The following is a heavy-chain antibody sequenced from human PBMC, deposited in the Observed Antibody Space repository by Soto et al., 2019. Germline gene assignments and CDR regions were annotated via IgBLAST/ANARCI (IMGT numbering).Heavy chain of an antibody. D-gene: IGHD3-3*01. J-gene: IGHJ4*02. CDR1: GGSISSSSYY. V-gene: IGHV4-39*01. CDR3: ARQGGYYDFWSGYYFDY. Sequence: PSETLSLTCTVSGGSISSSSYYWGWIRQPPGKGLEWIGSIYYSGSTYYNPSLKSRVTISVDTSKNQFSLKLSSVTAADTAVYYCARQGGYYDFWSGYYFDYWGQGTLVTVSS. CDR2: IYYSGST.